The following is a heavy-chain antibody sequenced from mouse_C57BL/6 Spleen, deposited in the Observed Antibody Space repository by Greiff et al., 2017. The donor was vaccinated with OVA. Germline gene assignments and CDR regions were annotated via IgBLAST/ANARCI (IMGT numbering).Heavy chain of an antibody. CDR2: ISYDGSN. D-gene: IGHD1-1*01. Sequence: EVHLVESGPGLVKPSQSLSLTCSVTGYSITSGYYWNWIRQFPGNKLEWMGYISYDGSNNYNPSLKNRISITRDTSKNQFFLKLNSVTTEDTATYYCARGLNYYGSSPFAYWGQGTLVTVSA. V-gene: IGHV3-6*01. CDR3: ARGLNYYGSSPFAY. J-gene: IGHJ3*01. CDR1: GYSITSGYY.